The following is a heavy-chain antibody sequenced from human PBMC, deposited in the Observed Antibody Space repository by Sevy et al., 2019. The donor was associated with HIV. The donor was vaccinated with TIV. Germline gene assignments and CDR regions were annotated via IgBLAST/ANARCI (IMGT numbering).Heavy chain of an antibody. V-gene: IGHV1-3*01. CDR2: INAGNGNT. CDR3: ARDLRRQWLVPLGFDY. D-gene: IGHD6-19*01. CDR1: GYTFTSYA. J-gene: IGHJ4*02. Sequence: ASVKVSCKASGYTFTSYAMHWVRQAPGQRLEWMGWINAGNGNTKYSQKFQGRVTITRDTSASTACMELSSLRSEDTAVYYCARDLRRQWLVPLGFDYWGQGTLVTVSS.